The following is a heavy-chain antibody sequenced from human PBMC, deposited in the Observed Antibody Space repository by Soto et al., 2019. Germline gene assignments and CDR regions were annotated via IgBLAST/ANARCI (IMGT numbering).Heavy chain of an antibody. V-gene: IGHV1-18*01. Sequence: ASVKVSCKTSGYTFADFYIHWVRQAPGQGFEWMGWMNAYDGKTTYAEKFQGRVTLTTDTSTSTAYMELRSLRSDDTAMYYCARDPHEFWTSYWFDPWGQGTPVTVSS. CDR1: GYTFADFY. CDR2: MNAYDGKT. J-gene: IGHJ5*02. D-gene: IGHD3-3*01. CDR3: ARDPHEFWTSYWFDP.